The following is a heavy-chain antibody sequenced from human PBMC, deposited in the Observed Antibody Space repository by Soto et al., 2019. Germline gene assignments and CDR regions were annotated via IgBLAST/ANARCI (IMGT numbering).Heavy chain of an antibody. J-gene: IGHJ4*02. Sequence: ASVKVSCKASGYTFTSYAMHWVRQAPGQRLEWMGWINAGNGNTKYSQKFQGRVTITRDTSASTAYMELSSLRSEDTAVYYCAREILYSSGWYDGGYWGQGTLVTVSS. CDR1: GYTFTSYA. V-gene: IGHV1-3*01. CDR2: INAGNGNT. CDR3: AREILYSSGWYDGGY. D-gene: IGHD6-19*01.